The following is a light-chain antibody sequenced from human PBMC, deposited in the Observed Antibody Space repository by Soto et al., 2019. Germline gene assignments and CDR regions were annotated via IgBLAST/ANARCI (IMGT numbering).Light chain of an antibody. CDR1: QSISSW. J-gene: IGKJ1*01. CDR3: QQYNSQWT. CDR2: KAS. V-gene: IGKV1-5*03. Sequence: IPMSQSPSPRSASVGDRVSIPFRASQSISSWLAWYQQKTGRAPKLLIYKASSLESGVPSRFSGSGSGTEFTLAISSLQPDDFATYYCQQYNSQWTFGQGTKV.